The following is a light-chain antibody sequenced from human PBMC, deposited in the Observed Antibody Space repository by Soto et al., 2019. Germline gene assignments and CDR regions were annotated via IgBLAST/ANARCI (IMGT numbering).Light chain of an antibody. CDR1: QSIASY. Sequence: DIQMTQSPSSLSASVGDRVTITCWASQSIASYLSWYQLRPGKAPKLLIYAASNLQSGVPSRFSGSGSGTDFTLTISSLQPEDFATYSCQQNYIAPPTFGQGTKVEVK. CDR2: AAS. CDR3: QQNYIAPPT. J-gene: IGKJ1*01. V-gene: IGKV1-39*01.